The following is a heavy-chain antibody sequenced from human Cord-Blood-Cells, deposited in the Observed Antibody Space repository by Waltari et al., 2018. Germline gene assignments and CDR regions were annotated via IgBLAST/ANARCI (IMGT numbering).Heavy chain of an antibody. CDR2: INHSGST. D-gene: IGHD1-26*01. CDR3: GIVGATTAFDI. J-gene: IGHJ3*02. CDR1: GGSFSGYY. V-gene: IGHV4-34*01. Sequence: QVQLQQWGAGLLKPSETLSLTCAVYGGSFSGYYWSWIRQPPGKGLEWIGEINHSGSTNYNPSLKSRVTISVDTSKNQFSLMLSSVTAADTAVYYCGIVGATTAFDIWGQGTMVTVSS.